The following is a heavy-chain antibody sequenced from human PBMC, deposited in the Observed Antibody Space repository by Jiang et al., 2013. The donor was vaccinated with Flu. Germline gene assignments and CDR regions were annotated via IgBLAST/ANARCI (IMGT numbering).Heavy chain of an antibody. Sequence: ISGSGGSTYYADSVKGRFTISRDNSKNTLYLQMNSLRAEDTAVYYCAKESTSCYRSLCHFDYWGQGTLVTVSS. D-gene: IGHD2-2*01. V-gene: IGHV3-23*01. CDR3: AKESTSCYRSLCHFDY. CDR2: ISGSGGST. J-gene: IGHJ4*02.